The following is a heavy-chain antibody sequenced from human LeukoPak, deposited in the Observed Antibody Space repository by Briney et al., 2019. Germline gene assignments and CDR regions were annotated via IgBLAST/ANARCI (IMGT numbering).Heavy chain of an antibody. Sequence: ASVKVSCKASGYTFTGYYMHWVRQAPGQGLEWMGRINPNSGGTNYAQKFQGRVTMTRDTSISTAYMELSRLRSDDTAVYYCARGRFSGSYYFRSGADAFDIWGQGTMVTVSS. CDR3: ARGRFSGSYYFRSGADAFDI. CDR2: INPNSGGT. D-gene: IGHD1-26*01. V-gene: IGHV1-2*06. CDR1: GYTFTGYY. J-gene: IGHJ3*02.